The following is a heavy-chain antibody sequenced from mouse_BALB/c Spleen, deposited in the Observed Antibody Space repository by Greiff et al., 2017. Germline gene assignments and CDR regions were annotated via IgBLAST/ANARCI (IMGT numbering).Heavy chain of an antibody. CDR3: ARRTTGGDY. Sequence: EVQLQESGAELVKPGASVKLSCTASGFNIKDTYMHWVKQRPEQGLEWIGRIDPANGNTKYDPKFQGKATITADTSSNTAYMQLSSLTSEDTAVYYGARRTTGGDYWGQGTTLTVSS. D-gene: IGHD2-12*01. J-gene: IGHJ2*01. CDR1: GFNIKDTY. V-gene: IGHV14-3*02. CDR2: IDPANGNT.